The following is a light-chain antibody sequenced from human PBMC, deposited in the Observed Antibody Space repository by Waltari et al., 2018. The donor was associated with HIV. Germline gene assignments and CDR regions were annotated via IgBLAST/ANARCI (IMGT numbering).Light chain of an antibody. J-gene: IGLJ6*01. CDR1: SSNVGKNY. CDR3: ASWDDALSSWL. CDR2: RND. V-gene: IGLV1-47*01. Sequence: QSGLRQPPSTSRPPGQRVVISCSGSSSNVGKNYVSWFQQLPGAAPRLLIYRNDRRPSCVPDRFTAAKSGTSASLVISGLRSDDEADYFCASWDDALSSWLFGGGTKLTVL.